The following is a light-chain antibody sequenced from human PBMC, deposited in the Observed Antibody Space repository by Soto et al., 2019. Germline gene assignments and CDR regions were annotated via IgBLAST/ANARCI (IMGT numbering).Light chain of an antibody. V-gene: IGKV3-20*01. Sequence: EIVLTQSPGTLSLSPGERATLSCRASQSFSNNYLAWYQQKPGQAPRLLIYDASSRPTDIPARFGGSGSGTDFTLTISRLEPEDFAVYYCQQYGSSPVTFGQGTKVDIK. CDR1: QSFSNNY. CDR3: QQYGSSPVT. CDR2: DAS. J-gene: IGKJ1*01.